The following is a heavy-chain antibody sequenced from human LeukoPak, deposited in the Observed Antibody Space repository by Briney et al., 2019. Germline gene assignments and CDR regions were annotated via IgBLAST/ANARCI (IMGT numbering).Heavy chain of an antibody. Sequence: SQTLSLTCTVSGGSISSGSYYWSWIRQPAGKGLEWIGRIYTSGSTNYNPSLKSRVTISVDTSKNQFSLKLSSVTAADTAVYYCARTWLGHYGMDVWGQGTTVTVSS. CDR3: ARTWLGHYGMDV. CDR2: IYTSGST. V-gene: IGHV4-61*02. J-gene: IGHJ6*02. D-gene: IGHD3-10*01. CDR1: GGSISSGSYY.